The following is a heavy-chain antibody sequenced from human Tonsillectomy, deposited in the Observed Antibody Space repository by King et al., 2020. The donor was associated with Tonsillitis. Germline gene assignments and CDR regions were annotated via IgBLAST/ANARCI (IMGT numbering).Heavy chain of an antibody. Sequence: VQLVESGGGLVQPGGSLRLSCAASGFTFSSYSMNWVRQAPGKGLEWGSYISSSSSTIYYADSVKGRFTISRDNAKNSLYLQMNSLRAEDTAVYYCARDWVFSGTWAFDIWGQGTMVTVSS. CDR3: ARDWVFSGTWAFDI. CDR1: GFTFSSYS. D-gene: IGHD2-15*01. V-gene: IGHV3-48*01. J-gene: IGHJ3*02. CDR2: ISSSSSTI.